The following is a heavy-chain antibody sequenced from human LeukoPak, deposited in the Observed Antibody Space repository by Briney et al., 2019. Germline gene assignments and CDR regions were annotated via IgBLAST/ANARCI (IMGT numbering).Heavy chain of an antibody. CDR3: ARQLGGSYGAYYFDY. D-gene: IGHD1-26*01. V-gene: IGHV4-38-2*01. CDR1: GYSINSFFY. Sequence: SETLSLPCAVSGYSINSFFYWGWIRQPPGNGLEWIASISHRGSTYYNPSLKSQVTISLDTSKNQLSLRVNSVTAADTAVYYCARQLGGSYGAYYFDYWGQGTLVTVSS. J-gene: IGHJ4*02. CDR2: ISHRGST.